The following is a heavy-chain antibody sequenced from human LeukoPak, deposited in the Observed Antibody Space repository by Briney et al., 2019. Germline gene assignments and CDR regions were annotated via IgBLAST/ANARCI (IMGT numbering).Heavy chain of an antibody. V-gene: IGHV3-23*01. D-gene: IGHD4-23*01. CDR2: ISGSGEVT. Sequence: SLRLSCSASGFTFSNYAMSWVRQAPGKGLEWVSAISGSGEVTYYAGSVKGRFTISRDNSKNTLYVHMNSLRAEDTAVYYCAKDLFRGRTYPIARNSSYYMDVWGKGTTVTVFS. CDR1: GFTFSNYA. J-gene: IGHJ6*03. CDR3: AKDLFRGRTYPIARNSSYYMDV.